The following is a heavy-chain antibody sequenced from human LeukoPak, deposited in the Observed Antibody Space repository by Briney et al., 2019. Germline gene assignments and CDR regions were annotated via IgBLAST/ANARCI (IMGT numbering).Heavy chain of an antibody. CDR3: ARLNYGDYLIDY. CDR1: GYTFTSYY. V-gene: IGHV1-46*01. J-gene: IGHJ4*02. CDR2: INPSGGSS. Sequence: GASVKVSCKASGYTFTSYYMHWVRQAPGQGLEWMGIINPSGGSSSYAQKFQGRVTMTSDTSTSTVYMELSSLRSEDTAVYYYARLNYGDYLIDYWGQGTLVTVSS. D-gene: IGHD4-17*01.